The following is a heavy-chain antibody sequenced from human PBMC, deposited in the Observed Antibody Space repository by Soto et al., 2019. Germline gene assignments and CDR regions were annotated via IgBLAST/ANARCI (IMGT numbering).Heavy chain of an antibody. V-gene: IGHV3-53*01. CDR1: GFTVRSNY. CDR2: IYSGGTT. CDR3: ARATTRRGWFDP. D-gene: IGHD4-4*01. J-gene: IGHJ5*02. Sequence: GGSQRLSCAASGFTVRSNYRNWVRQAPGKGLEWVSVIYSGGTTYFADSVKGRFTISRDDSKNTLYLQMNSLRGEDTAVYYCARATTRRGWFDPWGQGTLVTVSS.